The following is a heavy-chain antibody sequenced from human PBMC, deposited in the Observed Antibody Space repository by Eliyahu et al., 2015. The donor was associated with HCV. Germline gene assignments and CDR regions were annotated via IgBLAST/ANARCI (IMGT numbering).Heavy chain of an antibody. CDR2: ISGGASGT. J-gene: IGHJ4*02. V-gene: IGHV3-23*01. CDR3: AKGQSGYRNGRGLVFDY. D-gene: IGHD6-19*01. Sequence: GLEWVSTISGGASGTYYADSVKGRFTISRDNSENTLYLQMSSLRAEDAALYYCAKGQSGYRNGRGLVFDYWGQGTLVTVSS.